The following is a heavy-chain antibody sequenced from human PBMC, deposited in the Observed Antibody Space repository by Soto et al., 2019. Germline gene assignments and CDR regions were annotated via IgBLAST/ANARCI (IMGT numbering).Heavy chain of an antibody. J-gene: IGHJ5*02. V-gene: IGHV4-34*01. CDR1: GGSFSGYY. CDR2: INHSGST. D-gene: IGHD3-3*01. Sequence: SETLSLTCAVYGGSFSGYYWSWIRQPPGKGLEWIGEINHSGSTNYNPSLKSRVTISVDTSKNQFSLKLSSVTAADTAVYYCARGGYDFWSGYYRWFDPWGQGTLVTSPQ. CDR3: ARGGYDFWSGYYRWFDP.